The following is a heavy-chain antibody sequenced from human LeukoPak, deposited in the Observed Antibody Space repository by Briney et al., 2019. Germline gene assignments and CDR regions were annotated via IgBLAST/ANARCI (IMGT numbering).Heavy chain of an antibody. CDR1: GGSISSGGYY. V-gene: IGHV4-61*08. CDR2: IYYSGSI. Sequence: PSETLSLTCTVSGGSISSGGYYWSWIRQPPGKGLEWIGYIYYSGSINYSPSLKSRVTISVDTSRNQFSLKLSSVTAADTAVYFCARGGSFFDSWGQGTLVTVSS. CDR3: ARGGSFFDS. J-gene: IGHJ4*02. D-gene: IGHD3-16*01.